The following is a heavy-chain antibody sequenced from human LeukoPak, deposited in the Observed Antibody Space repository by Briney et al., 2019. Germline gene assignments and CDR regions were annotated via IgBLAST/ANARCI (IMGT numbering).Heavy chain of an antibody. CDR2: ISSSSSYI. Sequence: PGGSLRLSCAASGFTFSSYSMNWVRQAPGKGLEWVSSISSSSSYIYYADSVKGRFTISRDNAKNSLYLQMNSLRAEDTAVYYCARARGYCSSTSCLYYFDYWGQGTLVTVSS. CDR3: ARARGYCSSTSCLYYFDY. J-gene: IGHJ4*02. D-gene: IGHD2-2*01. CDR1: GFTFSSYS. V-gene: IGHV3-21*01.